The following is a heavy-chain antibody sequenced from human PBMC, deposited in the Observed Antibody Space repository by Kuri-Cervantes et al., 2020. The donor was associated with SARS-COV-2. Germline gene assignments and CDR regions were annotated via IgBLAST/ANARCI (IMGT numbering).Heavy chain of an antibody. J-gene: IGHJ4*02. CDR1: GFTFDDYT. Sequence: GESLKISCAASGFTFDDYTMHWVRQAPGKGLEWVSLISWDGGSTYYADSVKGRFTISRDNSKNTLYLQMNSPRAEDTAVYYCAKDWGYSSGWDYWGQGTLVTVSS. CDR2: ISWDGGST. CDR3: AKDWGYSSGWDY. V-gene: IGHV3-43*01. D-gene: IGHD6-19*01.